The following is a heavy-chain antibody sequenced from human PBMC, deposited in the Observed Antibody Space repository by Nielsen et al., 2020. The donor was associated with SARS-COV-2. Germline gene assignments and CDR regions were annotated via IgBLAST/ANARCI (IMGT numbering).Heavy chain of an antibody. D-gene: IGHD6-6*01. CDR3: ARAASSSPQPHYFDY. J-gene: IGHJ4*02. Sequence: GGSLRLSCAASGFTVSSNYMSWVRQAPGKGLEWVSVIYSGGSTYYADSVKGRFTISRDNSKNTLYLQMNSLRAEDTAVYYCARAASSSPQPHYFDYWGQGTLVTVSS. CDR1: GFTVSSNY. CDR2: IYSGGST. V-gene: IGHV3-66*01.